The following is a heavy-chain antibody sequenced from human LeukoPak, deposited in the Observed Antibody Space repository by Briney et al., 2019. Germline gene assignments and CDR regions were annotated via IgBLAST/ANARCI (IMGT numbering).Heavy chain of an antibody. V-gene: IGHV3-23*01. D-gene: IGHD3-10*01. CDR1: GSTFSSYA. CDR2: ISGSGGST. CDR3: ATDQSTMVRGVIDY. J-gene: IGHJ4*02. Sequence: GASLRLSCAASGSTFSSYAMSWVRQAPGKGLEWVSAISGSGGSTYYADSVKGRFTISRDNSKNTLYLQMNSLRAEDTAVYYCATDQSTMVRGVIDYWGQGTQVTVSS.